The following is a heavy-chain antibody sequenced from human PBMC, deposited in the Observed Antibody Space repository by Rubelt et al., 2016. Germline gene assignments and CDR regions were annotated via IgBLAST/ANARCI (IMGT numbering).Heavy chain of an antibody. V-gene: IGHV4-59*08. Sequence: QVQLQESGPGLVKPSETLSLTCTVSGGSISSYYWSWIRQPPGKGLEWIGYIYYSGSTNYNPSLKSRVTISVDTSKNQFSLKLSSVTAADTAVYYCARLAAMGPFDYWGQGTLVTVSS. CDR3: ARLAAMGPFDY. CDR2: IYYSGST. CDR1: GGSISSYY. D-gene: IGHD5-18*01. J-gene: IGHJ4*02.